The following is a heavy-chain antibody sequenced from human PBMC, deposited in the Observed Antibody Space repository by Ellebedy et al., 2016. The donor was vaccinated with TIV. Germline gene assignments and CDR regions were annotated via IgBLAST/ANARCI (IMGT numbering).Heavy chain of an antibody. V-gene: IGHV4-31*03. CDR3: ARERGDIVATGSIAAASFNWFDP. J-gene: IGHJ5*02. Sequence: SETLSLXCTVSGGSISSGGYYWSWIRQHPGKGLEWIGYIYYSGSTYYNPSLKSRVTISVDTSKNQFSLKLSSVTAADTAVYYCARERGDIVATGSIAAASFNWFDPWGQGTLVTVSS. D-gene: IGHD5-12*01. CDR1: GGSISSGGYY. CDR2: IYYSGST.